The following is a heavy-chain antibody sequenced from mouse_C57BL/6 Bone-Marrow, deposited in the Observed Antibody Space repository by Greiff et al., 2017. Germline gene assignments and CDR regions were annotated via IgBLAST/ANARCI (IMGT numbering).Heavy chain of an antibody. J-gene: IGHJ1*03. CDR3: ARVGYDGYFDV. CDR1: GYTFTDYY. Sequence: EVQLQQSGPELVKPGASVKISCKASGYTFTDYYMNWVKQSHGKSLEWIGDINPNNGGTSYNQKFKGKATLTVDKSSSTAYMELRSLKSEDSAVYYCARVGYDGYFDVWGTGTTVTVSS. CDR2: INPNNGGT. D-gene: IGHD2-14*01. V-gene: IGHV1-26*01.